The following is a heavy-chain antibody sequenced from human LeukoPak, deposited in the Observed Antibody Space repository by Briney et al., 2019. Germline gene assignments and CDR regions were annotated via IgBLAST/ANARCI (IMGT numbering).Heavy chain of an antibody. D-gene: IGHD3-10*01. CDR3: ARSARGVITYYYGMDV. J-gene: IGHJ6*02. CDR2: ISASGGST. CDR1: GFTFSRYA. Sequence: PGGSLRLSCAAPGFTFSRYAMSWVRQAPGRGLQWVSSISASGGSTYYADSVKGRFTISRDNSKNMVDLQMNTLRAEDTAIYYCARSARGVITYYYGMDVWGQGTTVTVSS. V-gene: IGHV3-23*01.